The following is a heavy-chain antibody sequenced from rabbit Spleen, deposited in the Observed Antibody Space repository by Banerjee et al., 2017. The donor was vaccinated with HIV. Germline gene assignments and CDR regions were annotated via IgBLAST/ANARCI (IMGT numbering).Heavy chain of an antibody. V-gene: IGHV1S45*01. J-gene: IGHJ4*01. Sequence: QEQLEESGGDLVKPEGSLTLTCAASGFSFSSSYWICWVRQAPGKGLEWIGCIYTGTTRTYYASWAKGRFTISKTSSSTVTLQMTSLTVADTATYFCVRSSVDLNYGYGLWGPGTLVTVS. CDR2: IYTGTTRT. D-gene: IGHD6-1*01. CDR1: GFSFSSSYW. CDR3: VRSSVDLNYGYGL.